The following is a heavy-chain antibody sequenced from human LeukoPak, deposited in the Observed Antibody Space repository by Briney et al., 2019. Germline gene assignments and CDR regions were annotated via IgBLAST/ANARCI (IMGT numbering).Heavy chain of an antibody. Sequence: PGRSLRLSCAASGFSFSNYGMHWVRQAPGKGLEWVAVIWYDGTSKYYADSVKGRFTISRDNSKNTLYLQMNSLRVEDTAVYYCAKDGSGTYSRFDYWAREPWSPSPQ. CDR1: GFSFSNYG. J-gene: IGHJ4*02. V-gene: IGHV3-33*06. D-gene: IGHD3-10*01. CDR3: AKDGSGTYSRFDY. CDR2: IWYDGTSK.